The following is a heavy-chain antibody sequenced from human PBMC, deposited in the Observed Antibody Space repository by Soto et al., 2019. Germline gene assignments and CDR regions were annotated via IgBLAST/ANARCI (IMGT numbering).Heavy chain of an antibody. D-gene: IGHD3-3*01. J-gene: IGHJ4*02. Sequence: GGSLRLSCAASGFTFRSYAMSWVRQAPGKGLEWVSTISGSGASTDYADSVKGRFTISRDNSKNTLYLQMNSLRAEDTAVYYCAKGPYYDFWSGYYYDYWGQGTLVTVSS. CDR1: GFTFRSYA. CDR2: ISGSGAST. V-gene: IGHV3-23*01. CDR3: AKGPYYDFWSGYYYDY.